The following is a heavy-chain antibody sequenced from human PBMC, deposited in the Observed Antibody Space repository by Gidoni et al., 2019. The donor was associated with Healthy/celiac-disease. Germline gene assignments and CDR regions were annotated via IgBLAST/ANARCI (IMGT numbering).Heavy chain of an antibody. CDR2: ISYDGSNK. J-gene: IGHJ5*02. Sequence: QVQLVESGGGVVQPGRSLRLSCAASGFTFSSYGMHWVRQAPGKGLEWGAVISYDGSNKYYADSVKGRFTISRDNSKNTLYLQMNSLRAEDTAVYYCAREDYGDYVSWFDPWGQGTLVTVSS. V-gene: IGHV3-30*03. CDR1: GFTFSSYG. D-gene: IGHD4-17*01. CDR3: AREDYGDYVSWFDP.